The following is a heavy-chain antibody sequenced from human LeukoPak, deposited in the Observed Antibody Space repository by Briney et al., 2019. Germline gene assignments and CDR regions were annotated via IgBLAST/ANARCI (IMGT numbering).Heavy chain of an antibody. V-gene: IGHV4-59*01. Sequence: PSETLSLTCTVSGGSISSYYWSWIRQPPGKGLEWIGYIYYSGNTNYNPSLKSRVTISVDTSKNQFSLKLSSVTAADTAVYYCARGGAAAGRNFDYWGQGTLVTVSS. D-gene: IGHD6-13*01. CDR2: IYYSGNT. J-gene: IGHJ4*02. CDR1: GGSISSYY. CDR3: ARGGAAAGRNFDY.